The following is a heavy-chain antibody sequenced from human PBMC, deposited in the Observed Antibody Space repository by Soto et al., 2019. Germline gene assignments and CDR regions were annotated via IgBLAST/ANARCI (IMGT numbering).Heavy chain of an antibody. CDR2: TYYRSKWYI. Sequence: QVQLQQSGPGLVKPSQTLSLTCDISGDSVSSNSAAWNWIRQTPSRGLEWLGRTYYRSKWYINYAVSVKSRRTVNPDTSKTQFSLQLNSVAPEDTAVYYCARGSWDDVTGHYYMDVWGKGTTVTVSS. CDR3: ARGSWDDVTGHYYMDV. J-gene: IGHJ6*03. CDR1: GDSVSSNSAA. V-gene: IGHV6-1*01. D-gene: IGHD1-1*01.